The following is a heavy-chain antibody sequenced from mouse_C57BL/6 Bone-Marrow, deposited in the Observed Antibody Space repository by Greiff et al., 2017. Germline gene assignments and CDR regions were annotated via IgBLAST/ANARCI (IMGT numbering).Heavy chain of an antibody. J-gene: IGHJ2*01. CDR1: GYTFTSYW. V-gene: IGHV1-64*01. CDR3: ARSDRQRRLPFDY. CDR2: IHPNSGST. Sequence: VQLQQPGAELVKPGASVKLSCKASGYTFTSYWMHWVKQRPGQGLEWIGMIHPNSGSTNYNEKFKSKATLTVDKSSSTAYMQLSSLTSEDSAVYDCARSDRQRRLPFDYWGQGTTLTVSS. D-gene: IGHD3-2*02.